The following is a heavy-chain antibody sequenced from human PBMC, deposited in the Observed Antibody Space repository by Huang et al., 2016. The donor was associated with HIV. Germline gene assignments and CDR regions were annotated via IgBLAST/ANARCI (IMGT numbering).Heavy chain of an antibody. J-gene: IGHJ4*02. D-gene: IGHD3-10*01. Sequence: QVQLVESGGGLVKPGGSLRLSCAASGFTFSDYYMSGIRQTPGKGLEWISYISSSDNSIYYADSVKGRFTISRDDAKNSLYLQMNSLRADDTAVYYCARRSAFYRLDYWGQGTLVTVSS. CDR3: ARRSAFYRLDY. V-gene: IGHV3-11*01. CDR1: GFTFSDYY. CDR2: ISSSDNSI.